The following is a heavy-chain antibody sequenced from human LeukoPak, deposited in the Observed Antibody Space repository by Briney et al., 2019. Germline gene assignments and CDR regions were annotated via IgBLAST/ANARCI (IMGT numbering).Heavy chain of an antibody. CDR3: AREAYSSSFDP. D-gene: IGHD6-6*01. V-gene: IGHV4-59*11. Sequence: SETLSLTCSVSGGSISGHYWSWIRQPPGKGLEWIGYIYHTGSTNYNPSLKSRVTVSVDTSKNQFSLKLSSVTAADTAVYYCAREAYSSSFDPWGQGTLVTVSS. CDR1: GGSISGHY. CDR2: IYHTGST. J-gene: IGHJ5*02.